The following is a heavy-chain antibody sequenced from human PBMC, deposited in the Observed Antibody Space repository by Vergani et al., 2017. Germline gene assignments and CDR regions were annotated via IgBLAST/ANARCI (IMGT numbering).Heavy chain of an antibody. CDR2: IRYDGSNK. CDR3: AKDIRLGELSFPQFDP. V-gene: IGHV3-30*02. CDR1: GFTFSSYG. J-gene: IGHJ5*02. D-gene: IGHD3-16*02. Sequence: QVQLVESGGGVVQPGGSLRLSCAASGFTFSSYGMHWVRQAPGKGLEWVAFIRYDGSNKYYADSVKGRFTISRDNSKNTLYLQMNSLRAEDTAVYYCAKDIRLGELSFPQFDPWGQGTLVTVSS.